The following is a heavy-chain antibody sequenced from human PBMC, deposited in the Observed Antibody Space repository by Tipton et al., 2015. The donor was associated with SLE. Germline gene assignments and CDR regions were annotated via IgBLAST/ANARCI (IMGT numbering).Heavy chain of an antibody. CDR1: GFTFSDYY. Sequence: SLRLSCAASGFTFSDYYMSWIRQAPGKGLECVSYISSTGTTIYCADSVKGRFTISRDNAKNSLYLQMNSLRAEDTAVYYCARAGEWELSALMYWGQGTLVTVSS. CDR2: ISSTGTTI. CDR3: ARAGEWELSALMY. D-gene: IGHD1-26*01. J-gene: IGHJ4*02. V-gene: IGHV3-11*01.